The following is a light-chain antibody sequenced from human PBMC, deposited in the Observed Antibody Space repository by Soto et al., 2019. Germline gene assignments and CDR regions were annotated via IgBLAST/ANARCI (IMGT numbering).Light chain of an antibody. CDR2: KVS. CDR3: QQYDDYSLYT. Sequence: DIPMTQSPSTLSASVGDRVIITCRASQSISSWLAWYQQKPGKAPKLLIYKVSTLASGVPSRFSGSGSGTEFTLTISSLQPDDFATYYCQQYDDYSLYTFGQGTKLENK. CDR1: QSISSW. J-gene: IGKJ2*01. V-gene: IGKV1-5*03.